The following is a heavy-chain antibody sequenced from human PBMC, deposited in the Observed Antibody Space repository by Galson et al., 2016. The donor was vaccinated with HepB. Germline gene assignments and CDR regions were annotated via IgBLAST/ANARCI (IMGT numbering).Heavy chain of an antibody. V-gene: IGHV5-51*01. CDR1: GYSFTTFW. Sequence: QSGAEVKEPGESLKISCEASGYSFTTFWIGWVRQMPGKGLEWMGVINPGDSDTRYSPTFQGQVTISADKSIRTAYLQWGSLGATDTAIYWCARGKDAVMVTRNYYGMDVWGQGTTVTVSS. J-gene: IGHJ6*02. D-gene: IGHD2-21*02. CDR2: INPGDSDT. CDR3: ARGKDAVMVTRNYYGMDV.